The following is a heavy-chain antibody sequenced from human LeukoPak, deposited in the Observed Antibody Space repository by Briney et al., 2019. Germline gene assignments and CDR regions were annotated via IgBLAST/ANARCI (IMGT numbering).Heavy chain of an antibody. CDR1: GYTLTELS. D-gene: IGHD3-22*01. CDR3: ATDYYYDSSGYPRSRAFDI. V-gene: IGHV1-24*01. CDR2: FDPEDGEP. J-gene: IGHJ3*02. Sequence: ASVKVSCKVSGYTLTELSMHWVRQAPGKGLEWMGGFDPEDGEPIYAQKFQGRVTMTEDTSTDTAYMELSSLRSEDTAVYYCATDYYYDSSGYPRSRAFDIWGQGTMVTVSS.